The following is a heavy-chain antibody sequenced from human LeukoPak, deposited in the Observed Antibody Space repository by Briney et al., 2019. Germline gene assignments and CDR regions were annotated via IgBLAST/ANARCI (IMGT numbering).Heavy chain of an antibody. CDR1: GFAFSSYG. Sequence: GGSLRLSCAASGFAFSSYGMHWVRQAPGKGLEWVAVISYDGSNKYYADSVKGRFTISRDNSKNTLYLQMNSLRAEDTAVYYCAAPSTVTTYFDYWGQGTLVTVSS. CDR2: ISYDGSNK. J-gene: IGHJ4*02. D-gene: IGHD4-17*01. V-gene: IGHV3-30*03. CDR3: AAPSTVTTYFDY.